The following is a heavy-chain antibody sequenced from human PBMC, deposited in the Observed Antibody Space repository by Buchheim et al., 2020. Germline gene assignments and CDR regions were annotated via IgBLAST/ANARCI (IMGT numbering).Heavy chain of an antibody. J-gene: IGHJ5*02. CDR3: ARQGESIVVVVAATPNEGKMYNWFDP. V-gene: IGHV4-39*01. D-gene: IGHD2-15*01. Sequence: QLQLQESGPGLVKPSETLSLTCTVSGGSISSSSYYWGWIRQPPGKGLEWIGSIYYSGSTYYNPSLKSRVTISVDTSKNQFSLKLSSVTAADTAVYYCARQGESIVVVVAATPNEGKMYNWFDPWGQGTL. CDR1: GGSISSSSYY. CDR2: IYYSGST.